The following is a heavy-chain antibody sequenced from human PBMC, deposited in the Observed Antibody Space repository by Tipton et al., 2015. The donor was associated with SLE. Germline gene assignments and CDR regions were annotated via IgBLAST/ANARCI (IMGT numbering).Heavy chain of an antibody. Sequence: TLSLTCTVSGGSISSYYWSWIRQHPGKGLEWIGYIYYSGSTNYNPSLKSRVTISVDTSKNQFSLKLSSVTAADTAVYYCARWAGPTVNFDYWGQGTLVTVSS. V-gene: IGHV4-59*01. J-gene: IGHJ4*02. D-gene: IGHD4-11*01. CDR1: GGSISSYY. CDR3: ARWAGPTVNFDY. CDR2: IYYSGST.